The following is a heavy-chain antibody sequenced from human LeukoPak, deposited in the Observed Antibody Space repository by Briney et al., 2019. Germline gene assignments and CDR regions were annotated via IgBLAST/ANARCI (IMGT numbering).Heavy chain of an antibody. CDR3: AKTISRITMIVVAPIDY. Sequence: GASVKVSCKASGYTFTSYYMHWVRQAPGQGLEWMGIINPSGGSTSYAQKFQGRVTMTRDTSTSTVYMELSSLRSEDTAVYYCAKTISRITMIVVAPIDYWGQGTLVTVSS. D-gene: IGHD3-22*01. CDR2: INPSGGST. J-gene: IGHJ4*02. V-gene: IGHV1-46*01. CDR1: GYTFTSYY.